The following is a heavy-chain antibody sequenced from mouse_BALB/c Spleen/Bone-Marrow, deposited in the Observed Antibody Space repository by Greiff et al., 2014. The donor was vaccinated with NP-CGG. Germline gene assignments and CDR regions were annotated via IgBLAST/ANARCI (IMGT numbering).Heavy chain of an antibody. V-gene: IGHV5-6*01. CDR3: SRLNYDYDGAWFAY. CDR2: IGSGGSYT. Sequence: EVHLVESGGDLVRPGGSLKLSCAASGFTFSSYDMSWVRQTPDKTLEWVATIGSGGSYTYYPDSVKGRFTISRDNAKNTLYLQMSSLKSEDTAMYYCSRLNYDYDGAWFAYWGQGTLVTVSA. CDR1: GFTFSSYD. J-gene: IGHJ3*01. D-gene: IGHD2-4*01.